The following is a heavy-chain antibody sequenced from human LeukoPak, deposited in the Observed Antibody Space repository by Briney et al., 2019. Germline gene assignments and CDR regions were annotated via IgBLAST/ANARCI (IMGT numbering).Heavy chain of an antibody. CDR1: GYTFTSYY. V-gene: IGHV1-46*01. Sequence: VSVTVSCKASGYTFTSYYMHWVRQAPAQGLEWMGIINPSGGSTSYAQKLQGRATINRDRSTSTVYMWLSSLRSEDTAVYYCAREATPNGSGRYDAFDIWGQGTMVTVSS. J-gene: IGHJ3*02. CDR3: AREATPNGSGRYDAFDI. D-gene: IGHD3-10*01. CDR2: INPSGGST.